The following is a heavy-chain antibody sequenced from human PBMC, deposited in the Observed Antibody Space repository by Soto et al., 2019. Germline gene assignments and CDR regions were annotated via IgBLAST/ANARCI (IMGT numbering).Heavy chain of an antibody. CDR3: ANWIEWYSSSSTRDYFDY. D-gene: IGHD6-6*01. V-gene: IGHV3-23*01. CDR1: GFTFSSYA. J-gene: IGHJ4*02. Sequence: AGGSLRLSCAASGFTFSSYAMSWVRQAPGKGLEWVSAISGSGGSTYYADSVKGRFTISRDNSKNTLYLQMNSLRAEDTAVYYCANWIEWYSSSSTRDYFDYWGQGTLVTVSS. CDR2: ISGSGGST.